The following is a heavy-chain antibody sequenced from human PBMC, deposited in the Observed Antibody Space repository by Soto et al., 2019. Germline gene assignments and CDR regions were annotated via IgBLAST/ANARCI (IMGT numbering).Heavy chain of an antibody. CDR2: ISSSGSTI. CDR1: GFTFSSYE. Sequence: GGSLRLSCAASGFTFSSYEINWVRQAPGKGLEWVSYISSSGSTIYYADSVKGRFTISRDNAKNSLYLQMNSLRAEDTAVYYCARYCSSTSCPGNYGMDVWGQGTTVTVS. CDR3: ARYCSSTSCPGNYGMDV. D-gene: IGHD2-2*01. V-gene: IGHV3-48*03. J-gene: IGHJ6*02.